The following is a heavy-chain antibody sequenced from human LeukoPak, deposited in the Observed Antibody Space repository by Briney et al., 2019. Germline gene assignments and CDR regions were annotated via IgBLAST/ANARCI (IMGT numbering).Heavy chain of an antibody. Sequence: GGSLRLSCAASGFTFSNNAMSWVRQAPGKGLEWVSATSTSGGSAYYADSVKGRFTISRDNSKNTLYLQMDSLRADDTAVYYCARYSGSYYYPPAWDLWGQGTLVIVSS. D-gene: IGHD1-26*01. CDR3: ARYSGSYYYPPAWDL. V-gene: IGHV3-23*01. J-gene: IGHJ4*02. CDR2: TSTSGGSA. CDR1: GFTFSNNA.